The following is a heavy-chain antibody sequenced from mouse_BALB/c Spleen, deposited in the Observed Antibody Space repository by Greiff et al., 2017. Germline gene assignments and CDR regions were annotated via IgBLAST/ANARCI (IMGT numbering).Heavy chain of an antibody. CDR2: ISSGGST. V-gene: IGHV5-6-5*01. CDR1: GFTFSSYA. CDR3: ARENYGSSTWFAY. Sequence: EVNVVESGGGLVKPGGSLKLSCAASGFTFSSYAMSWVRQTPEKRLEWVASISSGGSTYYPDSVKGRFTISRDNARNILYLQMSSLRSEDTAMYYCARENYGSSTWFAYWGQGTLVTVSA. J-gene: IGHJ3*01. D-gene: IGHD1-1*01.